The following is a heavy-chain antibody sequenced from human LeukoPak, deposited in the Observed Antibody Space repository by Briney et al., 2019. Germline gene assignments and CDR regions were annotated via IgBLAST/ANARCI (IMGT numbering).Heavy chain of an antibody. CDR3: ARATVTRWFDP. CDR1: GFTFSSYA. CDR2: IWYDGTNK. J-gene: IGHJ5*02. V-gene: IGHV3-33*08. Sequence: GGSLRLSCAASGFTFSSYAINWVRQAPGKGLEWVAVIWYDGTNKYYADSVKGRFTISRDNSKNTPYLQMNSLRAEDTAVYYCARATVTRWFDPWGQGTLVTVSS. D-gene: IGHD4-17*01.